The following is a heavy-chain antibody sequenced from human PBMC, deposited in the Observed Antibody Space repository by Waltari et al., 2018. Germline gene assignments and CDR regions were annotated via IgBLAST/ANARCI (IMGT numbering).Heavy chain of an antibody. D-gene: IGHD2-21*01. J-gene: IGHJ4*01. CDR2: IHYDGST. V-gene: IGHV4-34*01. CDR1: GESFSGYF. Sequence: QVQLHQWGAGLLKPSATLSLTCAVSGESFSGYFWSWIRQPPVKGLEWLGAIHYDGSTNYKPTLQSRLSLSVDTTTKHFSLRLTSVTAADTGMYFCARYGEVPPNYFFDFWGQGIRVTVSS. CDR3: ARYGEVPPNYFFDF.